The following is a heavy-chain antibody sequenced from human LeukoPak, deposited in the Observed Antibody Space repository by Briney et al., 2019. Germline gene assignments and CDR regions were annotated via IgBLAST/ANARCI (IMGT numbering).Heavy chain of an antibody. CDR1: GGSFSGYY. Sequence: SETLSLTCAVYGGSFSGYYWSWIRQPPGKGLELIGEINHSGSTNYNPSLKSRVTISVDTSKNQFSLKLSSVTAADTAVYYCARQANCSSTSCYDRYYYYYGMDVWGQGTTVTVSS. D-gene: IGHD2-2*01. CDR3: ARQANCSSTSCYDRYYYYYGMDV. J-gene: IGHJ6*02. CDR2: INHSGST. V-gene: IGHV4-34*01.